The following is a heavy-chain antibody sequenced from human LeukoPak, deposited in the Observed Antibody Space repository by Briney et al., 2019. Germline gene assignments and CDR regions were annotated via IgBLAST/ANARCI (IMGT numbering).Heavy chain of an antibody. CDR1: GFTFDDYA. CDR3: AKDMGHMVRGVMDY. J-gene: IGHJ4*02. Sequence: PGRSLRLSCAASGFTFDDYAMHWVRQAPGKGLEWVSGISWNSGSIGYADSVKGRFTISRDNAKNSLYLQMNSLRAEDTALYYCAKDMGHMVRGVMDYWGQGTLVTVSS. V-gene: IGHV3-9*01. CDR2: ISWNSGSI. D-gene: IGHD3-10*01.